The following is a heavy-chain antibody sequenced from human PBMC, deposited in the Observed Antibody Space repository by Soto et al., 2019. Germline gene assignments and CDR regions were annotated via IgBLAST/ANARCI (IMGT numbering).Heavy chain of an antibody. CDR2: ISDDGDDN. CDR3: VKDSTVSGVRQGMDY. Sequence: QVQLVESGGGVVQPGRSLRLSCAASGFSFSTFGMHWVRQVPGKGLEWVAVISDDGDDNRYARFAKGRFIISRDNSKNTLYLQMNSLRPEDSATYYCVKDSTVSGVRQGMDYWGRGTLVTVSS. CDR1: GFSFSTFG. D-gene: IGHD1-1*01. V-gene: IGHV3-30*18. J-gene: IGHJ4*01.